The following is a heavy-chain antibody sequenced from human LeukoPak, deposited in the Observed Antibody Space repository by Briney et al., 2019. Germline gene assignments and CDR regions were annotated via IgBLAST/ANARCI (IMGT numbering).Heavy chain of an antibody. D-gene: IGHD6-19*01. CDR3: ARDFSGWYYNWFDP. CDR2: INSDGTGT. J-gene: IGHJ5*02. Sequence: PGGSLRLSCAASGFTFNSYWMHWVRQAPGEGGVWVSSINSDGTGTTSAASVNGPFTIYSANATNTLYLQMNSPRAEDTAVYYCARDFSGWYYNWFDPWGQGTLVTVSS. V-gene: IGHV3-74*01. CDR1: GFTFNSYW.